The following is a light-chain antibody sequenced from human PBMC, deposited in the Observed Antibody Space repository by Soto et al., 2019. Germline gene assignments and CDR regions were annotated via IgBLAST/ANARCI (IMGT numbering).Light chain of an antibody. J-gene: IGLJ1*01. CDR2: EVS. CDR3: SSYTSSRTFV. Sequence: LTQPASVSGSPGQSITISCAGTVTDVGGYNYVSWYQQHPGRAPKLMISEVSNRPSGVSTRFSGSKSGNTASLTISGLQAEDEADYYCSSYTSSRTFVFGAGTKVTVL. V-gene: IGLV2-14*01. CDR1: VTDVGGYNY.